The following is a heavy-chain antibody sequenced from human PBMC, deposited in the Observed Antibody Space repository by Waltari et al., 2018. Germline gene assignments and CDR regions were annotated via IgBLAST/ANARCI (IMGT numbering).Heavy chain of an antibody. V-gene: IGHV4-34*01. J-gene: IGHJ6*02. CDR3: ARARGVGYCSGGSCYSYYYYGMDV. Sequence: QVQLQQWGAGLLKPSETLSRTCAVHGGSFSGSYWRWIRQPPGKGLERIGEINHSGSTNYNPSLKSRVTISVDTSKNQFSLKLSSVTAADTAVYYCARARGVGYCSGGSCYSYYYYGMDVWGQGTTVTVSS. CDR2: INHSGST. D-gene: IGHD2-15*01. CDR1: GGSFSGSY.